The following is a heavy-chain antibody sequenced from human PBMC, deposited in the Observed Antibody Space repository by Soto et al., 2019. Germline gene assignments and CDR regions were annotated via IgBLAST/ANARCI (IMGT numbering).Heavy chain of an antibody. V-gene: IGHV3-11*05. CDR2: ITSSSTST. CDR1: VFTFSDYY. Sequence: QLVESGGGLVKPGASLRLSCLVSVFTFSDYYMHWIRQAPGKGLEWISSITSSSTSTDYADSVKGRFTIIRDNAKNSLFLQMSSLRVDDTAIYYCARGAPWGITFPFDIWGQGTMVSVSS. J-gene: IGHJ3*02. CDR3: ARGAPWGITFPFDI. D-gene: IGHD1-20*01.